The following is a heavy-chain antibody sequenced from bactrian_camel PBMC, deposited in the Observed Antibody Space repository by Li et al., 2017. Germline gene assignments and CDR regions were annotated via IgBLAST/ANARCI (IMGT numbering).Heavy chain of an antibody. CDR3: GRGPYSDYGAPEL. D-gene: IGHD4*01. J-gene: IGHJ4*01. Sequence: HVQLVESGGGTAQAGGSLRLSCAASGYTYSRYCMAWFRQAPGKGLEWVSTIRSDGSKTYYADSVKGRFTISVDKAKRMQYLQMNSLQTEDTGMYYCGRGPYSDYGAPELWGQGTQVTVS. CDR2: IRSDGSKT. CDR1: GYTYSRYC. V-gene: IGHV3S6*01.